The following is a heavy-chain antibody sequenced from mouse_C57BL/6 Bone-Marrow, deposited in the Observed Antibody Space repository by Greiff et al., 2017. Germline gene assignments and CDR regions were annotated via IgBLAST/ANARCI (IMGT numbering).Heavy chain of an antibody. Sequence: QVQLQQSGAELVKPGASVKLSCKASGYTFTSYWMQWVKQRPGQGLEWIGEIDPSDIYTNYNQKFKGKATLTVDTSSSTAYMQLSSLTSEDSAVYYCARGGVITRDWGQGTLVTVSA. D-gene: IGHD1-1*01. CDR3: ARGGVITRD. V-gene: IGHV1-50*01. CDR1: GYTFTSYW. J-gene: IGHJ3*01. CDR2: IDPSDIYT.